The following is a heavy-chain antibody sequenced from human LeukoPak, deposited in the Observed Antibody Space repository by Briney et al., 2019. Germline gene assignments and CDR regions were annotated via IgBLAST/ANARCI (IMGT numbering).Heavy chain of an antibody. CDR3: AKDRIPDGFYSIDS. CDR1: GFSLSIYA. J-gene: IGHJ4*02. V-gene: IGHV3-23*01. D-gene: IGHD3-22*01. Sequence: GGSLRLSSTAPGFSLSIYAMNWVRQAPGKGLEWVSVIFGNCAGIKYADSVKGRFTISRDNAKNTLYLQMNSLRAEDTAVYYCAKDRIPDGFYSIDSWGQGVPVTVSS. CDR2: IFGNCAGI.